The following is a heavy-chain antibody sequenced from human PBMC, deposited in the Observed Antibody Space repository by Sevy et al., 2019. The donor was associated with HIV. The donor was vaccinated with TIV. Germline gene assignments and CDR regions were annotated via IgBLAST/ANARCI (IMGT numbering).Heavy chain of an antibody. V-gene: IGHV3-30*04. CDR3: ARDLVGATSD. Sequence: GGSLRLSCADSGFTFSDYAMHWVRQAPGKGLEWVAVISYDGSNTYYADSVNGRFTISGDNSKNMLYLQMNSLRPEDTAVYYCARDLVGATSDWGQGTLVTVSS. CDR2: ISYDGSNT. D-gene: IGHD1-26*01. J-gene: IGHJ4*02. CDR1: GFTFSDYA.